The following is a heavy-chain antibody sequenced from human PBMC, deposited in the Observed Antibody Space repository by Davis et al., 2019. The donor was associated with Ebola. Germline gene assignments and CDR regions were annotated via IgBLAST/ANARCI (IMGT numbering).Heavy chain of an antibody. CDR3: ARDDGLGY. Sequence: ASVKVSCKASGGTFSSYAISWVRQAPGQGLEWMGIINPSGGSTSYAQKFQGRVTMTRDTSTSTVYMELSSLRSEDTAVYYCARDDGLGYWGQGTLVTVSS. CDR2: INPSGGST. CDR1: GGTFSSYA. D-gene: IGHD2-2*03. V-gene: IGHV1-46*01. J-gene: IGHJ4*02.